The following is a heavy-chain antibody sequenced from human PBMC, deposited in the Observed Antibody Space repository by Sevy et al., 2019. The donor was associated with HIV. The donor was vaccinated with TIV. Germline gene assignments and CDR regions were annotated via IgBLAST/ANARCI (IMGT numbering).Heavy chain of an antibody. CDR1: GYTFTSYG. V-gene: IGHV1-18*01. Sequence: ASVKVSCKASGYTFTSYGISWVRQAPGQGLEWMGWISAYNGNTNYAQKLQGRVTMTTDTSTSTAYMELRSLRSDDTAVYYCARDEQWLVNVRGWFDPWGQGTLVTVSS. J-gene: IGHJ5*02. D-gene: IGHD6-19*01. CDR2: ISAYNGNT. CDR3: ARDEQWLVNVRGWFDP.